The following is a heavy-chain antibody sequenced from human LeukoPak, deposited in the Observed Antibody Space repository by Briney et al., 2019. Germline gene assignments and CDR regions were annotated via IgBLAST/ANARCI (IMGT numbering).Heavy chain of an antibody. V-gene: IGHV3-23*01. Sequence: GGSLRLSCTTSGFTFSSYALSWVRQAPGKGLEWVSGIRVSGSTYYPESVKGRFTISRDNSKSTLFLHMNSLRADDTAVYYCAKDPNGDYIGAFDFWGQGTMVSVSS. CDR2: IRVSGST. CDR3: AKDPNGDYIGAFDF. J-gene: IGHJ3*01. CDR1: GFTFSSYA. D-gene: IGHD4-17*01.